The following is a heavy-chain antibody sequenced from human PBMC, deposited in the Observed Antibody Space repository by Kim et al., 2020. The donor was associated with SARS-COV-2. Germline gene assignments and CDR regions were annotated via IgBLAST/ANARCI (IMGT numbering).Heavy chain of an antibody. J-gene: IGHJ6*02. V-gene: IGHV3-11*01. D-gene: IGHD4-4*01. CDR3: ARDVRTTVTTTSPPDYYGMDV. CDR2: ISSSGSTI. Sequence: GWSLRLSCAASGFTFSDYYMSWIRQAPGKGLEWVSYISSSGSTIYYADSVKGRFTISRDNAKNSLYLQMNSLRAEDTAVYYCARDVRTTVTTTSPPDYYGMDVWGQGTTVTVSS. CDR1: GFTFSDYY.